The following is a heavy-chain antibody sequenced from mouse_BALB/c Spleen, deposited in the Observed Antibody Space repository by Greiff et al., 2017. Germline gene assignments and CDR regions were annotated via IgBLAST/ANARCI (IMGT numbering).Heavy chain of an antibody. J-gene: IGHJ2*01. CDR3: ARGRYDPYYFDY. V-gene: IGHV5-17*02. Sequence: EVKLVESGGGLVQPGGSRKLSCAASGFTFSSFGMHWVRQAPEKGLEWVAYISSGSSTIYYADTVKGRFTISRDNPKNTLFLQMTSLRSEDTAMYYCARGRYDPYYFDYWGQGTTLTVSS. CDR1: GFTFSSFG. D-gene: IGHD2-14*01. CDR2: ISSGSSTI.